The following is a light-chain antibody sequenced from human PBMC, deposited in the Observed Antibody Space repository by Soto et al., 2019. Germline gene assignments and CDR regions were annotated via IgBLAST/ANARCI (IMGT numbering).Light chain of an antibody. CDR1: QGINTY. CDR3: QQFNSYPRT. Sequence: DIQLTQSPSFLSASVGDRVSITCRASQGINTYLVWYQQKPGKAPKLLIYAATTLQSGVPPSFSASGSGTEFTLTISSLQPEDFPTYYCQQFNSYPRTFGHGTKVEIK. J-gene: IGKJ1*01. V-gene: IGKV1-9*01. CDR2: AAT.